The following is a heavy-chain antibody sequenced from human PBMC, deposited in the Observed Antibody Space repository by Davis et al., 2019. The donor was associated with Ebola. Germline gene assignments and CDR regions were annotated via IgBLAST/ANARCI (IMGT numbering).Heavy chain of an antibody. CDR3: TTWHYDSSGPFGY. CDR2: IKSKTDGGTT. Sequence: GESLKISCAASGFTFSNAWMSWVRQAPGKGLEWVGRIKSKTDGGTTDYAAPVKGRFTISRDDSKNTLYLQMNSLKTEDTAVYYCTTWHYDSSGPFGYWGQGTLVTVSS. CDR1: GFTFSNAW. J-gene: IGHJ4*02. V-gene: IGHV3-15*01. D-gene: IGHD3-22*01.